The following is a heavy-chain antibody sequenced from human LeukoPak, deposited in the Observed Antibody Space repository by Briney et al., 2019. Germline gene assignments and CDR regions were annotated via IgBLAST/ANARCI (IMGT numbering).Heavy chain of an antibody. Sequence: GGSLRLSCAASGFTFSSYAMHWVRQAPGKGLEWVAVISYDGGNKYYADSVKGRFTISRDNSKNTLYLQMNSLRAEDTAVYYCASVFSRIAAAGTLVYWGQGTLVTVSS. CDR2: ISYDGGNK. V-gene: IGHV3-30*04. CDR3: ASVFSRIAAAGTLVY. D-gene: IGHD6-13*01. J-gene: IGHJ4*02. CDR1: GFTFSSYA.